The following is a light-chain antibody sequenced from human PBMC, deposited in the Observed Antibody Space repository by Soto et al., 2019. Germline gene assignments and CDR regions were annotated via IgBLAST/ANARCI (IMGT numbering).Light chain of an antibody. CDR1: SSSIGAGYD. CDR3: QSYDSRLTAYV. J-gene: IGLJ1*01. Sequence: QPVLTQPPSVSGAPVQRVTISCTGSSSSIGAGYDVHWYHQLPGAAPKLLVSGNNNRPSGVPDRFSASKSGTSASLAITGLQTEDEAQYYCQSYDSRLTAYVFGTGTKLTVL. CDR2: GNN. V-gene: IGLV1-40*01.